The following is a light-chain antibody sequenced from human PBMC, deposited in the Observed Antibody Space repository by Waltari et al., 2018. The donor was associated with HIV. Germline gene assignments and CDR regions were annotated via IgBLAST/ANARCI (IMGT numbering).Light chain of an antibody. CDR1: SSNIGSNT. V-gene: IGLV1-44*01. CDR3: AAWDDTLNAVV. Sequence: QSVLTQPPSASGTPGQRVTISCSGSSSNIGSNTVNWYQHLPGTAPKLLMYINTARPAGVPVRCSVSKSGTAASLAISGLQAEDEAAYFCAAWDDTLNAVVFGGGTKLTVL. J-gene: IGLJ2*01. CDR2: INT.